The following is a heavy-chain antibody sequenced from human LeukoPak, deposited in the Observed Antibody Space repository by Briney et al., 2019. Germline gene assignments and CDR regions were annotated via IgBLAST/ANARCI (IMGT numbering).Heavy chain of an antibody. CDR2: ISGSGGST. J-gene: IGHJ6*03. Sequence: SGESLKISCKGSGYSFTSYWIGWVRQAPGKGLEWVSAISGSGGSTYYADSVKGRFTISRDNSKNTLYLQMNSLRAEDTAVYYGHGYYNSEYYYYMDVWGKGTTVTISS. D-gene: IGHD3-22*01. V-gene: IGHV3-23*01. CDR1: GYSFTSYW. CDR3: HGYYNSEYYYYMDV.